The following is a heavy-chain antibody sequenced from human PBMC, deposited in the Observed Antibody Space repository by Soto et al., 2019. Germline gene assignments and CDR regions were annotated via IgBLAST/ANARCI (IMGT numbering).Heavy chain of an antibody. V-gene: IGHV3-23*01. J-gene: IGHJ4*02. Sequence: EVQLLESGGGLVQPGGSLRLSCAASGFTFSSYAMSWVRQAPGKGLEWVSAISGSGGSTYYADSVKGRFTISRDNSKKTLYLQINSLRAEDTAVYYCAKGIVVVPDAYAPHFDYWGQGTLVTVSS. CDR2: ISGSGGST. CDR3: AKGIVVVPDAYAPHFDY. CDR1: GFTFSSYA. D-gene: IGHD2-2*01.